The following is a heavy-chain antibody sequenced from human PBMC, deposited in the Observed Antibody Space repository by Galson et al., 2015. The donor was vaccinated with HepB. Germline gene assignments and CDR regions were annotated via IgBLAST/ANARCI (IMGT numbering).Heavy chain of an antibody. CDR1: GFILRSYV. Sequence: SLRLSCAASGFILRSYVMSWVRQAPGKGLEWVSVITGSGGTTNYADSVKGRFIISRGNSKNTLYLQMNGLRAEDTAVYYCARLSGSITDYWGQGTLVTVSS. V-gene: IGHV3-23*01. CDR2: ITGSGGTT. D-gene: IGHD1-26*01. CDR3: ARLSGSITDY. J-gene: IGHJ4*02.